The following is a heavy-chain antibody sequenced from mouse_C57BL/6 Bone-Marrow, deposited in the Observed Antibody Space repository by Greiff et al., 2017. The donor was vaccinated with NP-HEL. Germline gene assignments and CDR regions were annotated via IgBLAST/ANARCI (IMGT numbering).Heavy chain of an antibody. J-gene: IGHJ2*01. D-gene: IGHD2-3*01. CDR1: GYTFTDYY. Sequence: VQLQQSGPELVKPGASVKISCKASGYTFTDYYMNWVKQSHGKSLEWIGDINPNNGGTSYNQKFKGKATLTVDKYSSTAYMELRSLTSADSAVYYCASLFLRDYWGQGTTLTVSS. CDR2: INPNNGGT. V-gene: IGHV1-26*01. CDR3: ASLFLRDY.